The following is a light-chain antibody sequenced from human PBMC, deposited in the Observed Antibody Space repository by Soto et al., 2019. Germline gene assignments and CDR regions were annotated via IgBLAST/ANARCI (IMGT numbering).Light chain of an antibody. V-gene: IGLV2-23*02. J-gene: IGLJ1*01. CDR2: EVS. CDR1: SSDVGSYNP. CDR3: CSYAGSSPYV. Sequence: QSVLTQPASVSGSPGQSITISCTGTSSDVGSYNPVSWYQQHPGKAPKLMIYEVSKRPSGVSNRFSGSKSGNTASLTISGLQAEDEADYYCCSYAGSSPYVFGTGTKVT.